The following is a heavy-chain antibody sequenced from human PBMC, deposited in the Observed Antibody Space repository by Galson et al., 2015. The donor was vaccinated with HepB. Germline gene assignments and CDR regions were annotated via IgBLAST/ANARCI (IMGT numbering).Heavy chain of an antibody. CDR2: IYSGDRT. D-gene: IGHD5-12*01. CDR1: GFSVSDSL. J-gene: IGHJ4*02. CDR3: ARGTSGHDC. V-gene: IGHV3-53*01. Sequence: SLRLSCAASGFSVSDSLMSWVRRAPGKGLEWVSIIYSGDRTFYTDSVKGRFSISRDNSRNTMYLQMNSLKGDDTAVYYCARGTSGHDCWGQGTLVTVSP.